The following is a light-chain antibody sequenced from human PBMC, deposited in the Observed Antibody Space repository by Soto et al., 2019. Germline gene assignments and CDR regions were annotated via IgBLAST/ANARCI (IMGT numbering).Light chain of an antibody. J-gene: IGLJ3*02. CDR3: CSYAGSSTLV. Sequence: QSALTQPASVSGSPGQTITISCTGTSSDVVSYTLVSWYQQYPGKAPKLMIYEGSRRPSGVSNRFSDSKSGNTASLTISGLQADDEADYYCCSYAGSSTLVFGGGTKLTVL. CDR1: SSDVVSYTL. V-gene: IGLV2-23*01. CDR2: EGS.